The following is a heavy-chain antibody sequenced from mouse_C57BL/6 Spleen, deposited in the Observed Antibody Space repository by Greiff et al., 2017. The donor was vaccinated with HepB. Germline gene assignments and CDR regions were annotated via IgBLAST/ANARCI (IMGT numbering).Heavy chain of an antibody. J-gene: IGHJ4*01. CDR1: GYTFTSYW. D-gene: IGHD2-1*01. CDR2: IYPGSGST. CDR3: ASWGYYGNPGAMDY. Sequence: QVQLQQPGAELVKPGASVKMSCKASGYTFTSYWITWVKQRPGQGLEWIGDIYPGSGSTNYNEKFKSKATLTVDTSSSTAYMQLSSLTSEDSAVYYCASWGYYGNPGAMDYWGQGTSVTVSS. V-gene: IGHV1-55*01.